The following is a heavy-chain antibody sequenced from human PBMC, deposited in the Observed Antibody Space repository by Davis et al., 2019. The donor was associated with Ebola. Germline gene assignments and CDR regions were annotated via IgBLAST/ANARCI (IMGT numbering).Heavy chain of an antibody. Sequence: GESLKISCAASGFTFIDYAMNWVRQAPGKGLEWVSAMGADGVGSFYADFVKGRFTISRDNSKNPLYLQMKTLSAEDTALYYCAKSDDSSGYFYAEDGFDVWGQGTMVTVSS. D-gene: IGHD3-22*01. CDR3: AKSDDSSGYFYAEDGFDV. V-gene: IGHV3-23*01. CDR1: GFTFIDYA. J-gene: IGHJ3*01. CDR2: MGADGVGS.